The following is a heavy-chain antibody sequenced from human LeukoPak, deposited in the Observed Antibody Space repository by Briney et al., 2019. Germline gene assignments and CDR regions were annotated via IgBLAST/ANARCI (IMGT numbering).Heavy chain of an antibody. CDR1: GYTFTDYY. CDR2: IAPHSGDT. CDR3: ARDIGSGWYWIGGNY. J-gene: IGHJ4*02. D-gene: IGHD6-19*01. V-gene: IGHV1-2*02. Sequence: GASVKVSCKASGYTFTDYYMHWVRQAPGQGLEWMGWIAPHSGDTNYAQKFQGRVTMTRDTSISTAHMELSRLKSDDTAVYYCARDIGSGWYWIGGNYWGQGALVTVSS.